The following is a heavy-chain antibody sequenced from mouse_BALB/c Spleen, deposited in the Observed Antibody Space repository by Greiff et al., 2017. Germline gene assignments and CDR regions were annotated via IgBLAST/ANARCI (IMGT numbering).Heavy chain of an antibody. CDR3: ARLYYGSSYGYAMDY. J-gene: IGHJ4*01. V-gene: IGHV4-1*02. D-gene: IGHD1-1*01. Sequence: EASGFDFSRYWMSWVRQAPGKGLEWIGEINPDSSTINYTPSLKDKFIISRDNAKNTLYLQMSKVRSEDTALYYCARLYYGSSYGYAMDYWGQGTSVTVSS. CDR1: GFDFSRYW. CDR2: INPDSSTI.